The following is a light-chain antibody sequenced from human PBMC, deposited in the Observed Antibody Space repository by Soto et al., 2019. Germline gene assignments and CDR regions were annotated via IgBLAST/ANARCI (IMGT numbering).Light chain of an antibody. V-gene: IGKV1-5*03. J-gene: IGKJ3*01. CDR1: QRISTW. CDR3: QQYDTYSPAFT. CDR2: KVS. Sequence: DIQMTQSPSTLSASVGARVTITCRASQRISTWLAWYQQKPGKAPKLLIYKVSNLNIGVPSRFSGSGSGTDFTLPISNLQPDDFATYYCQQYDTYSPAFTFGPGTKVDRK.